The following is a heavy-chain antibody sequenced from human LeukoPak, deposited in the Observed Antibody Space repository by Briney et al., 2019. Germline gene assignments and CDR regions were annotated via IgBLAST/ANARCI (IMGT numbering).Heavy chain of an antibody. D-gene: IGHD3-22*01. CDR3: ARPSHYYDSSGYRKPYFQH. Sequence: PSETLSLTCAVYGGSFSGYYWSWIRQPPGKGLEWIGEVNHSGSTNYNPSLKSRVTISVDTSKNQFSLKLSSVTAADTAVYYCARPSHYYDSSGYRKPYFQHWGQGTLVTVSS. J-gene: IGHJ1*01. CDR1: GGSFSGYY. V-gene: IGHV4-34*01. CDR2: VNHSGST.